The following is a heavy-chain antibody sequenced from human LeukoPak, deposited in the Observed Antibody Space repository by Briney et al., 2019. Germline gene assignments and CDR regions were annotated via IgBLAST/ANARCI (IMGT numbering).Heavy chain of an antibody. CDR3: ASRYRSSTSCYGYDY. D-gene: IGHD2-2*01. V-gene: IGHV4-4*07. CDR2: IYTSGST. Sequence: SETLSLTCTVSGGSISSYYWSWIRQPAGKGLEWIGRIYTSGSTNYNPSLKSRVTMSVDTSKNQFSLKLSSVTAADTAVYYCASRYRSSTSCYGYDYWGQGTLVTVSS. J-gene: IGHJ4*02. CDR1: GGSISSYY.